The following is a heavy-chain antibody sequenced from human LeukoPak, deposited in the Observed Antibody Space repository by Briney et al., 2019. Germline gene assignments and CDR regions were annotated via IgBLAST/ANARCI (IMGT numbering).Heavy chain of an antibody. CDR1: GGSISGDH. CDR3: ASHFGSGFDY. CDR2: IYTTSGTT. V-gene: IGHV4-4*07. Sequence: PSETLSLTCTVSGGSISGDHWSWIRQPAGKGLEWIGRIYTTSGTTNYNPSLKSRVTMSADTSKNQFSLKLRSVTAADTAVYYCASHFGSGFDYWGQGTLVTVSS. D-gene: IGHD3-10*01. J-gene: IGHJ4*02.